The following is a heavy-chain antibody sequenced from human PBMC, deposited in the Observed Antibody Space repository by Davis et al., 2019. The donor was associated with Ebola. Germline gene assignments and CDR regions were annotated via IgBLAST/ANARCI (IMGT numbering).Heavy chain of an antibody. V-gene: IGHV4-34*01. Sequence: MPSETLSLTCAVSGWSFSGYYWSWIRQPPGKGLEWIGEIKHNGSTNYNPSLKSRVTISIDTSKNQFSLKLSSVTATDTAVYYCARLTKTYGSDYWGQGILVTVSS. CDR1: GWSFSGYY. J-gene: IGHJ4*02. CDR3: ARLTKTYGSDY. D-gene: IGHD3-10*01. CDR2: IKHNGST.